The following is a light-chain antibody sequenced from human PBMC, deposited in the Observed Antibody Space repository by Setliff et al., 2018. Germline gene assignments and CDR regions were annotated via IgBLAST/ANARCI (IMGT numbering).Light chain of an antibody. J-gene: IGLJ1*01. CDR1: SIYFRRYDY. CDR2: EVK. Sequence: QSALAQPPSASGSPGQSVTISCTGTSIYFRRYDYVSWYQQHPGKAPKLLLYEVKKRPSGVPDRFSGSKSGNTASLTISGLQAEDEADYYCSSYTSRTTLDVFGTGTKVTVL. V-gene: IGLV2-8*01. CDR3: SSYTSRTTLDV.